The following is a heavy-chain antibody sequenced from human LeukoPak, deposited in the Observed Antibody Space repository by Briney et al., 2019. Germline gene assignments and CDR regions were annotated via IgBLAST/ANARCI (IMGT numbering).Heavy chain of an antibody. J-gene: IGHJ3*02. CDR2: ITSSSSYI. Sequence: PGGSLRLSCAASGFTFSSYIMNWVRQAPGKGLEWVSSITSSSSYIYYADSVKGRFTISRDNAKNSLYLQMNSLRAEDTAVYYCAKEKYDILTGFSADAFDIWGQGTMVTVSS. CDR1: GFTFSSYI. V-gene: IGHV3-21*01. D-gene: IGHD3-9*01. CDR3: AKEKYDILTGFSADAFDI.